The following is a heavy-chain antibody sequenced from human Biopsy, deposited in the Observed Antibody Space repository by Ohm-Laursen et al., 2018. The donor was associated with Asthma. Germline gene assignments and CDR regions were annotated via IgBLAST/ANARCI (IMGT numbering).Heavy chain of an antibody. V-gene: IGHV3-30-3*01. CDR3: ARGKTWGRSYYFDY. J-gene: IGHJ4*02. D-gene: IGHD6-6*01. CDR1: GFTFSHYN. Sequence: SLRLSCAASGFTFSHYNMNWVRQAPGKGLEWVVGIFFDGSNKYYADSVKGRFTISRDNSKDTLYLQVNSLRGDDTAVYYCARGKTWGRSYYFDYWGQGTLVTVSS. CDR2: IFFDGSNK.